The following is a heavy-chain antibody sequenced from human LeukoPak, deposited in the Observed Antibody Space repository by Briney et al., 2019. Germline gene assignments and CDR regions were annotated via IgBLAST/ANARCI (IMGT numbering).Heavy chain of an antibody. CDR1: GYTFTGYY. J-gene: IGHJ4*02. V-gene: IGHV1-2*06. CDR3: ARRIAAAGHFDY. D-gene: IGHD6-13*01. Sequence: ASVKVSCKASGYTFTGYYLYWVLQAPGQGLEWMGRINPNSGGTNYAQKFQGRVTMTRDTSISTAYMELSSLRSDDTAVFYCARRIAAAGHFDYWGQGTLVTVSS. CDR2: INPNSGGT.